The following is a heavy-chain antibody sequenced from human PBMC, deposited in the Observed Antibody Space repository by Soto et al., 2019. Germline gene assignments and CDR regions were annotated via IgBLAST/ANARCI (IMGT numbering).Heavy chain of an antibody. D-gene: IGHD2-15*01. CDR3: ASYCSGGSCYFDAFDI. Sequence: GSLRLSCAASGFTFSSYGMHWVRQAPGKGLEWVAVISYDGSNKYYADSVKGRFTISRDNSKNTLHLQMNSLRAEDTAVYYCASYCSGGSCYFDAFDIWGQGTMVTVSS. CDR2: ISYDGSNK. V-gene: IGHV3-30*03. CDR1: GFTFSSYG. J-gene: IGHJ3*02.